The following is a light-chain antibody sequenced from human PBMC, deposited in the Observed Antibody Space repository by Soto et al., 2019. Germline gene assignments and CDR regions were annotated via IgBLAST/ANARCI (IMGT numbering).Light chain of an antibody. J-gene: IGKJ1*01. CDR3: RQSLDSPWT. Sequence: DIVMTQSPLALPVTPGEAASISCRSSQSLLHSNGYDYVDWYLQKPGQSAQLLMYLGFSRASGVDDRCSGSRSVTDFTLKISRVEAGDVGVYYCRQSLDSPWTFGQGTKMDVK. CDR2: LGF. V-gene: IGKV2-28*01. CDR1: QSLLHSNGYDY.